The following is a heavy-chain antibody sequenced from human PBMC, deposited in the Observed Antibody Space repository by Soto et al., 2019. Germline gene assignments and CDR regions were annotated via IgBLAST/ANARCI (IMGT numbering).Heavy chain of an antibody. J-gene: IGHJ6*02. D-gene: IGHD6-19*01. CDR1: GDSIRNSRYF. CDR2: IYYSGTT. Sequence: PSETLSLTCTVSGDSIRNSRYFWGWIRQPPGKGLEWIGIIYYSGTTYYNPSLESRISMSVDTSQNQFSLRLSSVSAADTAVYYCATLAGTGVPFYYGMDVWGQGTTVTVSS. V-gene: IGHV4-39*01. CDR3: ATLAGTGVPFYYGMDV.